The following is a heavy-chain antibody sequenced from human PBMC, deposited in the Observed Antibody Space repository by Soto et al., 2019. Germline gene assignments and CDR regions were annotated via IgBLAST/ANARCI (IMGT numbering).Heavy chain of an antibody. CDR2: ISGSGGST. V-gene: IGHV3-23*01. J-gene: IGHJ3*02. CDR3: SKSLDWLRDVFAI. CDR1: GFTFSSYA. D-gene: IGHD3-9*01. Sequence: GGYLRLSCAASGFTFSSYAMSWVRQAPGKGLEWVSAISGSGGSTYYADSVKGRFTISRDNSKNTLYLQMNSLRAEDTAVYYCSKSLDWLRDVFAIWGQGTMVTVSS.